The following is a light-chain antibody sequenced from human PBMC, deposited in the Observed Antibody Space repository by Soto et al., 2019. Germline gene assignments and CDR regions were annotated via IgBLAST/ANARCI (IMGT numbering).Light chain of an antibody. CDR3: RSYAGSSSSRV. CDR1: SSDVGSYNL. J-gene: IGLJ1*01. CDR2: EGN. V-gene: IGLV2-23*01. Sequence: QSALTQPASVSGSLGQSITISCTGTSSDVGSYNLVSWYQQHPGKAPKLIIYEGNERPSGVSDRFSGSKSGNTASLTISWLHAAEHPDYYCRSYAGSSSSRVFGTGTKVTVL.